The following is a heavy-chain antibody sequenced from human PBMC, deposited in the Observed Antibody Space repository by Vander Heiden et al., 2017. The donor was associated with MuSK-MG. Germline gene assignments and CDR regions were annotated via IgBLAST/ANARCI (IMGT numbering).Heavy chain of an antibody. CDR2: IWHDGSYK. Sequence: VQPGRSLRLPCAASGFTCSSYGMHWVRQAPGKGLEWVAVIWHDGSYKYYPDSVKGRFTISRDNSKNTLYLQINSLRAEDTAVYYCARDSSGWRFFDYWGQGTLVTVSS. CDR1: GFTCSSYG. J-gene: IGHJ4*02. V-gene: IGHV3-33*01. D-gene: IGHD6-25*01. CDR3: ARDSSGWRFFDY.